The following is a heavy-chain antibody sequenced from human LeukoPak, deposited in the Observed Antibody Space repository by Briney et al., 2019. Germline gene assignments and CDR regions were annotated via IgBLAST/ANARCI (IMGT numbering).Heavy chain of an antibody. CDR1: GFTVSSNY. CDR2: IYSGGST. Sequence: GGSLRLSCAASGFTVSSNYMSWVRQAPGKGLEWVSVIYSGGSTYYADSVKGRFTISRDNPKNSLYLQMNSLRAEDTAVYYCARGDAQAFDIWGQGTMVTVSS. D-gene: IGHD2-2*01. CDR3: ARGDAQAFDI. J-gene: IGHJ3*02. V-gene: IGHV3-53*01.